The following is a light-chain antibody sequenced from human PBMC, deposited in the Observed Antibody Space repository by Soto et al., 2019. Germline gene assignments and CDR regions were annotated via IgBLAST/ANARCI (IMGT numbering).Light chain of an antibody. CDR1: QSVRSS. J-gene: IGKJ4*01. V-gene: IGKV3-15*01. CDR2: GAS. CDR3: QQYYNWPPLT. Sequence: ELVMTQSPATLSVSPCERATLSCTASQSVRSSLAWYQQRPGQAPRLLIYGASTRAPGVPPRFSGSGSGTEFTLTISSLQSEDFAVYYCQQYYNWPPLTFGGGTKVDIK.